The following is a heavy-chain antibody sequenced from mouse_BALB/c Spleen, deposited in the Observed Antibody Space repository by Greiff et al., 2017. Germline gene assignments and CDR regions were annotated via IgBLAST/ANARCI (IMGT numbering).Heavy chain of an antibody. D-gene: IGHD4-1*01. CDR3: ARSPWDVGFAY. J-gene: IGHJ3*01. V-gene: IGHV1-7*01. CDR1: GYTFTSYW. CDR2: INPSTGYT. Sequence: QVQLKESGAELAKPGASVKMSCKASGYTFTSYWMHWVKQRPGQGLEWIGYINPSTGYTEYNQKFKDKATLTADKSSSTAYMQLSSLTSEDSAVYYCARSPWDVGFAYWGQGTLVTVSA.